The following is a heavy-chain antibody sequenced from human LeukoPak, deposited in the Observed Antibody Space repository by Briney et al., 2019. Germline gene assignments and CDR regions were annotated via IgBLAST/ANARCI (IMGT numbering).Heavy chain of an antibody. CDR3: AGDLGYYGSGSLPDY. CDR2: ISAYNGNT. J-gene: IGHJ4*02. D-gene: IGHD3-10*01. V-gene: IGHV1-18*01. CDR1: GGTFTSYG. Sequence: ASVKVSCKASGGTFTSYGISWVRQAPGQGLEWMGWISAYNGNTNYAQKLQGRVTMTTDTSTSTAYMELRSLRSDDTAVYYCAGDLGYYGSGSLPDYWGQGTLVTVSS.